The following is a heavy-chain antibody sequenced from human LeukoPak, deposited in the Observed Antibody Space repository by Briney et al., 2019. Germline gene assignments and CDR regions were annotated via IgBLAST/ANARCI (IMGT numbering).Heavy chain of an antibody. D-gene: IGHD1-14*01. CDR2: IWYDGSNK. J-gene: IGHJ4*02. CDR3: ARAESGYYFDY. Sequence: GGSLRLSCAASGFTFSSYGMHWVRQAPAKGLEWVAVIWYDGSNKYFADSVKGRFTISRDNSKNTLYLQMNSLRAEDTAVYYCARAESGYYFDYWGQGTLVTVSS. V-gene: IGHV3-33*01. CDR1: GFTFSSYG.